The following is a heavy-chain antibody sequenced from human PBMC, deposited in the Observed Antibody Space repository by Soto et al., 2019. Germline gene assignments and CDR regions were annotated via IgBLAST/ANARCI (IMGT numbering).Heavy chain of an antibody. Sequence: QVQLVESGGGLVKPGGSLRLSCAASGFTFSDYYMSWILQAPGKGLEWVSYIDSSGSIIYYADSVKGRFTISRDNAKNSLYLQRNSLRAEDTAVYYCARDLGYYASSGYFDYWGQGTLVTVSS. D-gene: IGHD3-22*01. V-gene: IGHV3-11*01. CDR3: ARDLGYYASSGYFDY. CDR1: GFTFSDYY. J-gene: IGHJ4*02. CDR2: IDSSGSII.